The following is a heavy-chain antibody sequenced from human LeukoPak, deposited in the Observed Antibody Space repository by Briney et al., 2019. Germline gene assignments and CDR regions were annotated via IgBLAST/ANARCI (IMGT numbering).Heavy chain of an antibody. J-gene: IGHJ4*02. Sequence: PGGSLRLSCAASGFTFSSYGMHWVRQAPGKGLEWVAFIRCDGSNKYYADSVKGRFTISRDNSKNTLYLQMNSLRAEDTAVYYCAKDTTGSYQRAFDYWGQGTLVTVSS. V-gene: IGHV3-30*02. D-gene: IGHD1-1*01. CDR3: AKDTTGSYQRAFDY. CDR1: GFTFSSYG. CDR2: IRCDGSNK.